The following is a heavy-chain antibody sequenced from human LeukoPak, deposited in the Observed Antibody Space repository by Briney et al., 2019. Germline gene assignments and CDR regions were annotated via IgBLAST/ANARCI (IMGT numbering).Heavy chain of an antibody. J-gene: IGHJ4*02. V-gene: IGHV1-18*01. D-gene: IGHD3-3*01. CDR3: ARLGSQGLLRFLEWLPLGEYYFDY. CDR2: FSAYNGNT. Sequence: ASVKVSCKASGYTFTSYGISWVRQAPGQGLEWMGWFSAYNGNTNYAQKLQGRVTMTTDTSTSTAYMELRSLRSDDTAVYYCARLGSQGLLRFLEWLPLGEYYFDYWGQGTLVTVSS. CDR1: GYTFTSYG.